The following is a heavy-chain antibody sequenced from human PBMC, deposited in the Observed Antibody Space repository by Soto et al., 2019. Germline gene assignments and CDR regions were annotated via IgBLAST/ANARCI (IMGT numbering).Heavy chain of an antibody. J-gene: IGHJ4*02. CDR1: GFTFSSYS. CDR2: ISSSSSTI. CDR3: ARDFKPPFGGVIVAHGVDY. V-gene: IGHV3-48*02. Sequence: EVQLVESGGGLVQPGGSLRLSCAASGFTFSSYSMNWVRQAPGKGLEWVSYISSSSSTIYYADSVKGRFTISRDNSKNTLYLQMNSLRDADTAVYYCARDFKPPFGGVIVAHGVDYWGQGTLVTVSS. D-gene: IGHD3-16*02.